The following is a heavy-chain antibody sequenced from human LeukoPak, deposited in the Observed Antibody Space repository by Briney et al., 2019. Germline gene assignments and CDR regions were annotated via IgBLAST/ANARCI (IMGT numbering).Heavy chain of an antibody. Sequence: PGGSLRLSCVASKFSFSSYWMSWLRHILGKGLEWVANINLDGSGQYYVDSVEGRFTISRDNAKNSLFLQMNSLRVEDTAVYYCARDNNLEFDYWGQGTLVTVSS. CDR2: INLDGSGQ. V-gene: IGHV3-7*01. CDR3: ARDNNLEFDY. CDR1: KFSFSSYW. D-gene: IGHD2/OR15-2a*01. J-gene: IGHJ4*02.